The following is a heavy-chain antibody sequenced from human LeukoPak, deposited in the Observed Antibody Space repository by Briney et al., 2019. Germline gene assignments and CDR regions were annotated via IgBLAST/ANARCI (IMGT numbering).Heavy chain of an antibody. Sequence: SETLSLTCSVSGGSFSSYYWSWIRQSPGKGLEWIGYIHNSGRTNYNPSLKSRVTGFVDTSKNQVSLRLSSVTAADTAVYYCARHGTISSESYFDYWGQGALVTVSS. V-gene: IGHV4-59*08. D-gene: IGHD1-14*01. CDR1: GGSFSSYY. CDR2: IHNSGRT. J-gene: IGHJ4*02. CDR3: ARHGTISSESYFDY.